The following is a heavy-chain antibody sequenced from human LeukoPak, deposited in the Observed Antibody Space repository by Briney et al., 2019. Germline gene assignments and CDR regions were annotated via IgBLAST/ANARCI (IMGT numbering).Heavy chain of an antibody. J-gene: IGHJ2*01. CDR3: TTEISRIRRIWKKTDWYFDL. V-gene: IGHV3-15*01. Sequence: GGSLRLSCAASGFTFSNAWMSWVRQAPGKGLEWVGRIKSKTDGGTTDYAAPVKGRFTISRDDSKNTLYLQMNSLKTEDTAVYYCTTEISRIRRIWKKTDWYFDLWGRGTLVTVSS. D-gene: IGHD2/OR15-2a*01. CDR1: GFTFSNAW. CDR2: IKSKTDGGTT.